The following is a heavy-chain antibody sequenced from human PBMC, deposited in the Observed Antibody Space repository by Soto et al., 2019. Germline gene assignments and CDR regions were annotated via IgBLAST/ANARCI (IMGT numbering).Heavy chain of an antibody. V-gene: IGHV3-48*01. D-gene: IGHD2-15*01. CDR1: GFTFSSYS. Sequence: PGGSLRLSWAASGFTFSSYSMNWVRQAPGMGLEWVSYISSSSSTIYYADSVKGRFTISRDNSKNTLYLQMNSLRAEDTAVYYCAKPVYCSGGSCYSGLGYWGQGTLVTVSS. CDR2: ISSSSSTI. J-gene: IGHJ4*02. CDR3: AKPVYCSGGSCYSGLGY.